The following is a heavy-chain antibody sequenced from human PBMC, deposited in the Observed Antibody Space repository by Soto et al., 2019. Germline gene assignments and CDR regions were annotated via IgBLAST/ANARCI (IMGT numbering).Heavy chain of an antibody. J-gene: IGHJ4*02. V-gene: IGHV3-15*01. CDR2: IKSKTAGGTT. CDR1: GFTFSNAW. CDR3: TTDVNTYISKGGFDY. Sequence: GGSLRLSCAASGFTFSNAWMSWVRQAPGKGLEWVGRIKSKTAGGTTDYAAPVKGRFTISRDDSKNALYLQVNSLKTEDTAVYYCTTDVNTYISKGGFDYWGQGTLVTVSS. D-gene: IGHD2-21*01.